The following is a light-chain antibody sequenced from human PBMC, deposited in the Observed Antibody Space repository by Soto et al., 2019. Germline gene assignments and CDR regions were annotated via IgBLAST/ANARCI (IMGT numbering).Light chain of an antibody. CDR1: QSISSW. CDR2: DAS. Sequence: EIRMTKSPFTLSASVGDRVTITCRASQSISSWLAWYQQKRGKAPKLLIYDASSLESGVPSRCSGSGSGTEFSLTISSLQPDDFATYYCQQYNSYSPWTFGQGTKVDI. CDR3: QQYNSYSPWT. V-gene: IGKV1-5*01. J-gene: IGKJ1*01.